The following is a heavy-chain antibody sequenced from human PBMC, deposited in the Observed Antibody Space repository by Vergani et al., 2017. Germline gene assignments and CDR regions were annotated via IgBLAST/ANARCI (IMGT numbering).Heavy chain of an antibody. J-gene: IGHJ6*02. D-gene: IGHD1-26*01. CDR1: GFTFSSHA. CDR2: IKNTGHST. Sequence: EVQLLQSEGAVVQPGGSLRLSCVASGFTFSSHAMSWVRQGHGKGLEWVSSIKNTGHSTYYADSVKGRFTISRDNSKNTLYLQMNSLRGEDTAVYYCAKNSEGYYYNYCMDVGGQWTTVTFSS. V-gene: IGHV3-23*01. CDR3: AKNSEGYYYNYCMDV.